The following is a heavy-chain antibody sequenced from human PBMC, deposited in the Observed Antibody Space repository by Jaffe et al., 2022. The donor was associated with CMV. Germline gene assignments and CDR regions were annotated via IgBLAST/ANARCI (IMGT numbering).Heavy chain of an antibody. Sequence: QVQLVESGGGVVQPGRSLRLSCAASGFTFSSYGMHWVRQAPGKGLEWVAVISYDGSNKYYADSVKGRFTISRDNSKNTLYLQMNSLRAEDTAVYYCAKDREELKYYFDYWGQGTLVTVSS. D-gene: IGHD1-7*01. CDR1: GFTFSSYG. CDR2: ISYDGSNK. V-gene: IGHV3-30*18. J-gene: IGHJ4*02. CDR3: AKDREELKYYFDY.